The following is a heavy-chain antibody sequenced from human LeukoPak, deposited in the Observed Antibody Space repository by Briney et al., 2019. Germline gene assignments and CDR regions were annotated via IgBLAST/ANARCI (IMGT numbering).Heavy chain of an antibody. CDR2: ISPNSGGT. V-gene: IGHV1-2*02. Sequence: GASVKVSCKASGYTFTGYYVHWVRRAPGQGLEWMGWISPNSGGTNYAQKFQGRVTMTRDTSISTAYMELSRLRSDDTAVYYCASYSGLRLGELSLYLIDYWGQGTPVTVSS. J-gene: IGHJ4*02. D-gene: IGHD3-16*02. CDR3: ASYSGLRLGELSLYLIDY. CDR1: GYTFTGYY.